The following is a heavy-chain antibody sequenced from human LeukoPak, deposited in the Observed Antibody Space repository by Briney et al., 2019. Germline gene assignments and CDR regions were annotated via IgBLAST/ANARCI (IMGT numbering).Heavy chain of an antibody. CDR2: IYPADSDI. CDR1: GYSINNHW. CDR3: ARQEYCSGGSCYTWFDP. Sequence: GEPLKISCKGSGYSINNHWIGWVRQMPGKGLEWMGIIYPADSDIRYSPSFQGQVTISADKSISTAYLQWSSLKASDTAMYYCARQEYCSGGSCYTWFDPWGQGTLVTVSS. V-gene: IGHV5-51*01. D-gene: IGHD2-15*01. J-gene: IGHJ5*02.